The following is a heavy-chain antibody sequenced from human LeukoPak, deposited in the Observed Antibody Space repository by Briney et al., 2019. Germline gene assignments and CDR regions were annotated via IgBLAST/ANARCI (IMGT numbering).Heavy chain of an antibody. J-gene: IGHJ6*03. D-gene: IGHD2-15*01. CDR3: ARTTEGYCRGRSCYSYYYYMDV. Sequence: SETLSLTCTVSGGSIRGYYWSWIRQPPGKGLEYIGYIYYSGITNYNPSLKSRVTISVDTSKNQFSLKLSSVTAADTAVYYCARTTEGYCRGRSCYSYYYYMDVWGKGTTVTVSS. CDR2: IYYSGIT. CDR1: GGSIRGYY. V-gene: IGHV4-59*12.